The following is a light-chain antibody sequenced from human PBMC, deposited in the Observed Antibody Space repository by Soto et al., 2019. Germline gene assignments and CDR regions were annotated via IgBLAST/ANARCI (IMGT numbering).Light chain of an antibody. V-gene: IGLV6-57*03. CDR1: SGSIASNY. CDR3: QSYDSSNQGV. Sequence: NFMLTQPHSVSESPGKTVTISCTRSSGSIASNYVQWYQQRPGRAPTPVIYEDNQRPSGVPDRFSGSFDSSSNSASLTISGLKTEDEADYYCQSYDSSNQGVFGTGTKVTVL. J-gene: IGLJ1*01. CDR2: EDN.